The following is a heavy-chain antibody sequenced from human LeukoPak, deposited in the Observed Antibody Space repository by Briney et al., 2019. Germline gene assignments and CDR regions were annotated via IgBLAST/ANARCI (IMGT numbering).Heavy chain of an antibody. CDR1: GFTFSSYE. J-gene: IGHJ6*03. CDR3: ATTLYSSSWLSAYYYYYYMDV. CDR2: ISSSGSTI. D-gene: IGHD6-13*01. V-gene: IGHV3-48*03. Sequence: GGSLRLSXAASGFTFSSYEMNWVRQAPGKGLEWVSYISSSGSTIYYADSVKGRFTISRDNAKNSLYLQMNSLRAEDTAVYYCATTLYSSSWLSAYYYYYYMDVWGKGTTVTVSS.